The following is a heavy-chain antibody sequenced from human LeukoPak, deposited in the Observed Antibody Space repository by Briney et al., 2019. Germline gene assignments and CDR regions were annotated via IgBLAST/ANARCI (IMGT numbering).Heavy chain of an antibody. D-gene: IGHD5-12*01. CDR3: ARQYSGYDYYGMDV. V-gene: IGHV1-69*04. J-gene: IGHJ6*02. CDR2: IIPILGVT. Sequence: SVKVSCKSSGGNFSNYAFSWVRQAPGHGLEWMGRIIPILGVTTYAQKFQGRVTITADRSTSTSYMELSSLRSEDTALYYCARQYSGYDYYGMDVWGQGTTVTVSS. CDR1: GGNFSNYA.